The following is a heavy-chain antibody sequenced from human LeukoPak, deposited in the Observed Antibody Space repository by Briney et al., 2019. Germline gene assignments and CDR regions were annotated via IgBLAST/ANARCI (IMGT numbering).Heavy chain of an antibody. CDR2: ISSSGSSL. J-gene: IGHJ5*02. V-gene: IGHV3-21*01. Sequence: KPGVSLRLSYAASGFTFSSYSMNWVRQAPGKGLEWVSSISSSGSSLFYADSVKGRFTISRDNAKNSLYLQMNSLRAEDTALYYCARDYLVVPAAMWRFDPRGQGTLVTVSS. CDR1: GFTFSSYS. CDR3: ARDYLVVPAAMWRFDP. D-gene: IGHD2-2*01.